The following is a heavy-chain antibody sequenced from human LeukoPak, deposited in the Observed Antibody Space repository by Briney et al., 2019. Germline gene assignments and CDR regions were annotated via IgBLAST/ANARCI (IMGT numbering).Heavy chain of an antibody. CDR3: ARDRATTMVRGNDAFDI. Sequence: SVKVSCKASGGTFSSYAISWVRQAPGRGLEWMGGIIPIFGTANYAQKFQGRVTITADESTSTAYMELSSLRSEDTAVYYCARDRATTMVRGNDAFDIWGQGTMVTVSS. D-gene: IGHD3-10*01. J-gene: IGHJ3*02. V-gene: IGHV1-69*13. CDR1: GGTFSSYA. CDR2: IIPIFGTA.